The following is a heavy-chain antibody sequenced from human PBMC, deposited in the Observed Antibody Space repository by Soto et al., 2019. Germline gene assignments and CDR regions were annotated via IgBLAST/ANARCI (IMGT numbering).Heavy chain of an antibody. CDR1: GFTFSSYG. J-gene: IGHJ6*02. Sequence: SLRLSCAASGFTFSSYGGHRILQDTGKGLEWVAVIWYDGSNKYYADSVKGRFTISRDNSKNTLYLQMNSLRAEDTAVYYCARDQFLQWLDPYGMDVWGQRTTVTVSS. CDR2: IWYDGSNK. V-gene: IGHV3-33*01. D-gene: IGHD6-19*01. CDR3: ARDQFLQWLDPYGMDV.